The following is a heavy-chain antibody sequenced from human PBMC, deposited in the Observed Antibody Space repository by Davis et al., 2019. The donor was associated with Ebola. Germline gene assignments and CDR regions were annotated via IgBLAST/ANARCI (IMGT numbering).Heavy chain of an antibody. CDR2: IIPIFGTA. D-gene: IGHD6-19*01. J-gene: IGHJ6*02. Sequence: SVKVSCKASGGTFSSYAISWVRQAPGQGLEWMGGIIPIFGTANYAQKFQGRVTITAVKSTSTAYMELSSLRSEDTAVYYCARDRYSSGWTYYYYGMDVWGQGTTVTVSS. V-gene: IGHV1-69*06. CDR3: ARDRYSSGWTYYYYGMDV. CDR1: GGTFSSYA.